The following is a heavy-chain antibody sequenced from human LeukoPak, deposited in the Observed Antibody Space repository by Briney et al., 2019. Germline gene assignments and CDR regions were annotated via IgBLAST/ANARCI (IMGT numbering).Heavy chain of an antibody. D-gene: IGHD5-12*01. CDR1: GFTFSSYG. V-gene: IGHV3-23*01. Sequence: GGSLRLSCAASGFTFSSYGMSWVRQAPGKGLEWVSSISGSADNTYYADSVKGRFTISRDNSKNTLYLQIDSLRAEDTAVYYCAKGGGYEVLYDYWGQRTLVTVSS. CDR2: ISGSADNT. J-gene: IGHJ4*02. CDR3: AKGGGYEVLYDY.